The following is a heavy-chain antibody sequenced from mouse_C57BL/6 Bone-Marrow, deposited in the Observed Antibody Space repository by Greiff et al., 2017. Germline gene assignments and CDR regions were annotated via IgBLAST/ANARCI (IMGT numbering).Heavy chain of an antibody. V-gene: IGHV14-2*01. J-gene: IGHJ4*01. CDR1: GFNIKDYY. CDR2: IDPEDGET. D-gene: IGHD1-1*01. CDR3: ARGRFTTVVADYAMDY. Sequence: VQLQQSGAELVKPGASVKLSCTASGFNIKDYYMHWVKQRTEQGLEWIGRIDPEDGETKYDPKFQGKATITADTYSNTAYLQLSSLTSEDTAVYYCARGRFTTVVADYAMDYWGQGTSVTVSS.